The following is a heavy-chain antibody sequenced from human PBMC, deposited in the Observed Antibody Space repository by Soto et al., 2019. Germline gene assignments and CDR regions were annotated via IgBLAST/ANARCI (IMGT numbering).Heavy chain of an antibody. V-gene: IGHV3-23*01. CDR1: GFTFSSYA. Sequence: GGSLRLSCAASGFTFSSYAMSWVRQAPGKGLEWVSAISGSGGSTYYADSVKGRFTISRDNSKNTLYLQMNSLRAEDTAVYYCAKGGVVLMVYADPYYYYIDVWCKGTTVTGSS. CDR3: AKGGVVLMVYADPYYYYIDV. D-gene: IGHD2-8*01. CDR2: ISGSGGST. J-gene: IGHJ6*03.